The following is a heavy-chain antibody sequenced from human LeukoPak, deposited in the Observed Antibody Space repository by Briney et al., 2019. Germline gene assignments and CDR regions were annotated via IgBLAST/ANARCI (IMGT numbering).Heavy chain of an antibody. J-gene: IGHJ4*02. CDR1: GYTFTNYY. Sequence: ASVKVSCKASGYTFTNYYMHWVRQAPGQGLEWMGWIKPNSGGTNYAQKFQGRVTMTRDTSISTAYTELSGLRSDDTAVYYCAREVEYSAYDCCDLWGQGTLVTVSS. D-gene: IGHD5-12*01. V-gene: IGHV1-2*02. CDR2: IKPNSGGT. CDR3: AREVEYSAYDCCDL.